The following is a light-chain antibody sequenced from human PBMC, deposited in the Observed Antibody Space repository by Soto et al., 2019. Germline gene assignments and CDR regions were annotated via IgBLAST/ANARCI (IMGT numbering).Light chain of an antibody. CDR1: SSNIGAGYD. J-gene: IGLJ2*01. CDR2: GHI. CDR3: QSYDSSLSGSV. Sequence: QSVLTQPPSVSGAPGQRVTISCTGSSSNIGAGYDVHWYQQLPGTAPKLLIYGHINRPSGVPDRFSGSKSGTSASLAITGLQAEDEADYYCQSYDSSLSGSVFGGGTKLTVL. V-gene: IGLV1-40*01.